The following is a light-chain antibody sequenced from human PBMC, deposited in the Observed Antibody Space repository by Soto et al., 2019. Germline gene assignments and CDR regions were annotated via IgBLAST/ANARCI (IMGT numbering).Light chain of an antibody. CDR3: SAYTSSSTL. Sequence: QSVLTQPASVSGSPGQSITISCTGTRSDVGRHNYVSWYQLLPGKAPKLMIYDVSNRPSGVSNRFSGSKSGNTASLTISGLQAEDEADYYCSAYTSSSTLFGGGTKLTVL. V-gene: IGLV2-14*03. J-gene: IGLJ2*01. CDR2: DVS. CDR1: RSDVGRHNY.